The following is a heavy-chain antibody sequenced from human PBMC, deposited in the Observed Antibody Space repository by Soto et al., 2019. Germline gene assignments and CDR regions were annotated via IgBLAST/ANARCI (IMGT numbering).Heavy chain of an antibody. V-gene: IGHV3-48*01. CDR1: GFTFSSYS. CDR3: ARDVMVRGVSYFDY. Sequence: GGSLRLSCAASGFTFSSYSMNWVRQAPGKGLEWVSYISSSSSTIYYADSVKGRFTISRDNAKNSLYLQMNSLRAEDTAVYYCARDVMVRGVSYFDYWGQGTLVTVSS. D-gene: IGHD3-10*01. CDR2: ISSSSSTI. J-gene: IGHJ4*02.